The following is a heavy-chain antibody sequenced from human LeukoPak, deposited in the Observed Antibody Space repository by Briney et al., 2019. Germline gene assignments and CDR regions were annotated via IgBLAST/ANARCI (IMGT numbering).Heavy chain of an antibody. CDR1: GFTFSSYA. J-gene: IGHJ4*02. V-gene: IGHV3-23*01. Sequence: GGALRLSCAASGFTFSSYAMSWVRQAPGRGREWVSAISGSGGSTYYAEYVKGRFTISRDNSKNTLYLQMNSLRAEATAVYYCAKAWAYYDRERDYWGQGTLVTVSS. CDR2: ISGSGGST. CDR3: AKAWAYYDRERDY. D-gene: IGHD3-22*01.